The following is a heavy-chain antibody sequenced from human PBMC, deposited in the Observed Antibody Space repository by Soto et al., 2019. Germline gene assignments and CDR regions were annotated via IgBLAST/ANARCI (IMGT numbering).Heavy chain of an antibody. D-gene: IGHD1-7*01. CDR3: AKDLENWNYPRYYFDY. Sequence: GGSLRLSCAASGFTFGSYAMSWVRQAPGKGLEWVSAISGSGGSTYYADSVKGRFTISRDNSKNTLYLQMNSLRAEDTAVYYCAKDLENWNYPRYYFDYWGQGTLVTVSS. CDR1: GFTFGSYA. CDR2: ISGSGGST. V-gene: IGHV3-23*01. J-gene: IGHJ4*02.